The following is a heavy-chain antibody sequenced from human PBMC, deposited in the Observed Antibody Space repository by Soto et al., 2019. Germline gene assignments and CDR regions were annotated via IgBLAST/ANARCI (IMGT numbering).Heavy chain of an antibody. J-gene: IGHJ4*02. CDR3: ARGPGGPDGPGDY. CDR1: GYTFTSYA. D-gene: IGHD2-15*01. Sequence: ASVNVSCKAAGYTFTSYAMHLVRQAPGQRLEWMGWINAGNGNTKYSQKFQGRVTITRDTSASTAYMELSSLRSEDTAVYYCARGPGGPDGPGDYWGQGTLVTVSS. V-gene: IGHV1-3*01. CDR2: INAGNGNT.